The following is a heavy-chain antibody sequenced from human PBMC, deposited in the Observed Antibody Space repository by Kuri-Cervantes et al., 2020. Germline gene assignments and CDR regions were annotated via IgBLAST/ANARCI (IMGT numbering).Heavy chain of an antibody. V-gene: IGHV3-33*08. CDR1: GFTFSSYW. J-gene: IGHJ4*02. D-gene: IGHD3-22*01. CDR2: IWYDGSNK. CDR3: ARDPYYYDSSGYPYY. Sequence: GESLKISCAASGFTFSSYWMSWVRQAPGKGLEWVAVIWYDGSNKYYADSVKGRFTISRDNSKNTLYLQMNSLRAEDTAVYYCARDPYYYDSSGYPYYWGQGTLVTVSS.